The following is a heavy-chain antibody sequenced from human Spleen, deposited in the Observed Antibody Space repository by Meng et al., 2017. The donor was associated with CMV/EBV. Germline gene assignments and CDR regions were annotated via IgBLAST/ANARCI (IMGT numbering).Heavy chain of an antibody. CDR2: ISPFTGNT. V-gene: IGHV1-18*01. Sequence: ASVKVSCKASGYTFTSYGVSWVRQAPGQGLEWMGWISPFTGNTNYSQKLQGRVTLTTDTSTTTAYMEVTTLRSDDTAVYFCARGGGHYYASSGYSFDFWGQGTLVTVPQ. D-gene: IGHD3-22*01. CDR3: ARGGGHYYASSGYSFDF. J-gene: IGHJ4*02. CDR1: GYTFTSYG.